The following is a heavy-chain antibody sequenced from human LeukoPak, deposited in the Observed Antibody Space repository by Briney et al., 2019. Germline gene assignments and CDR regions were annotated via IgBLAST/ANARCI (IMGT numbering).Heavy chain of an antibody. D-gene: IGHD2-21*02. J-gene: IGHJ3*02. CDR1: GYTFTSYY. CDR3: ARDSRIVVVTDDAFDI. V-gene: IGHV1-46*01. Sequence: ASVKVSCKASGYTFTSYYMHWVRQAPGQGLEWMGIINPSGGSTSYAQKFQGRVTMTRDTSTSTAYMELRSLRSDDTAVYYCARDSRIVVVTDDAFDIWGQGTMVTVSS. CDR2: INPSGGST.